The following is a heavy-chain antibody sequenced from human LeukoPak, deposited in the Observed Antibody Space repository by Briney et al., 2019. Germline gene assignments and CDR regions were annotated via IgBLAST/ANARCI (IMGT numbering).Heavy chain of an antibody. CDR2: IKSKADGGTT. CDR1: GLTFRNTW. J-gene: IGHJ5*02. Sequence: PRGSLRLSCAVSGLTFRNTWMNWVRQAPGKGLEWVGRIKSKADGGTTDYAAPVTGRFTISRDDGRNTVFLQMNSLKTEDTAVYFCTTGVGDCGGTSCYLGPDPWGQGTLVTVSS. D-gene: IGHD2-2*01. CDR3: TTGVGDCGGTSCYLGPDP. V-gene: IGHV3-15*07.